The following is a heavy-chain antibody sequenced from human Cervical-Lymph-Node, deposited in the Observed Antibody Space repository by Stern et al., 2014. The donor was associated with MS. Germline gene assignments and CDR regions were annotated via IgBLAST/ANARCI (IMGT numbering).Heavy chain of an antibody. CDR3: VRTARLSDY. J-gene: IGHJ4*02. Sequence: VQLVQSGGGVVKPGGSLRLSCAASGFTFSDHYMSWIRQAPGKGLEWFLYVSHTGDTKSYADSVKGRFSISRDNAKNSVYLQLNSLTAEDTAVYYCVRTARLSDYWGQGTLVTVSS. CDR1: GFTFSDHY. V-gene: IGHV3-11*01. D-gene: IGHD6-6*01. CDR2: VSHTGDTK.